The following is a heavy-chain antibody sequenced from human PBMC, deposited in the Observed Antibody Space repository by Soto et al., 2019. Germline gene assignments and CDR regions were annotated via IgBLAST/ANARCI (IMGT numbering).Heavy chain of an antibody. CDR2: IIPIFGTA. Sequence: ASVKVSCKASGGTFSSYAISWVRQAPGQGLEWMGGIIPIFGTANYAQKFQGRVTITADESTSTAYMELSSLRSEDTAVSYCARGDTAAAGTGYYGMDVWGQGTTVTVSS. V-gene: IGHV1-69*13. J-gene: IGHJ6*02. D-gene: IGHD6-13*01. CDR3: ARGDTAAAGTGYYGMDV. CDR1: GGTFSSYA.